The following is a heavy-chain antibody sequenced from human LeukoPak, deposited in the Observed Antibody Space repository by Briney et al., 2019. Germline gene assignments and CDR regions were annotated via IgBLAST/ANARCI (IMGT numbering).Heavy chain of an antibody. J-gene: IGHJ1*01. CDR1: GGSISSSNW. CDR2: IYHSGST. D-gene: IGHD3-22*01. Sequence: SETLSLTCAVSGGSISSSNWWSWVRQPPGKGLEWIGEIYHSGSTNYNPSLKSRVTISVDKSENQFSLKLSSVTAADTAVYYCARTTTYYYDSSGYYSPAEYFQHWGQGTLVTVSS. CDR3: ARTTTYYYDSSGYYSPAEYFQH. V-gene: IGHV4-4*02.